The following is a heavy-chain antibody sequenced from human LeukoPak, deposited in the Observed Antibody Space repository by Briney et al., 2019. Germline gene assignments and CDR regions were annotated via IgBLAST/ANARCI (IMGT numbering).Heavy chain of an antibody. CDR2: IYTSGST. CDR1: GVSISSYY. J-gene: IGHJ4*02. Sequence: SETLSLTCTVSGVSISSYYWSWIRQPAGKGLEWIGRIYTSGSTNYNPSLKSRVTMSVDTSKNQFSLKLSSVTAADTAVYYCARHGGSSWSFDYWSQGTLVTASS. V-gene: IGHV4-4*07. CDR3: ARHGGSSWSFDY. D-gene: IGHD6-13*01.